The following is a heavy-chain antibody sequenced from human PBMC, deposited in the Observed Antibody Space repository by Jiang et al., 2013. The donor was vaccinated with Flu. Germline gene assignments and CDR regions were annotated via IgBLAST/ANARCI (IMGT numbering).Heavy chain of an antibody. CDR2: INPNSGGT. V-gene: IGHV1-2*06. D-gene: IGHD1-7*01. CDR3: ARASIWNYLKD. Sequence: QAPGQGLEWMGRINPNSGGTNYAQKFQGRVTMTRDTSISTAYMELSRLRSDDTAVYYCARASIWNYLKDWGQGTLVTVSS. J-gene: IGHJ4*02.